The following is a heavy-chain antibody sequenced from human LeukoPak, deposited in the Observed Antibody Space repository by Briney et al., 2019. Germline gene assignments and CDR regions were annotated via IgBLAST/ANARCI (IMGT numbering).Heavy chain of an antibody. CDR2: IIPIFGTA. Sequence: ASVKGSCTASGGTFSSYAISWVRQAPGQGLEWMGGIIPIFGTANYAQKFQGRVTITADESTSTAYMGLSSLRSEDTAVYYCARALRMYCSGGSCYSGGWFDPWGHGTLVTVSS. D-gene: IGHD2-15*01. CDR1: GGTFSSYA. J-gene: IGHJ5*02. V-gene: IGHV1-69*01. CDR3: ARALRMYCSGGSCYSGGWFDP.